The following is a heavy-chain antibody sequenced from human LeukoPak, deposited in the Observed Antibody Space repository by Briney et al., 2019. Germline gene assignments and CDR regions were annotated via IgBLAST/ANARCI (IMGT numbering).Heavy chain of an antibody. CDR1: GGSISSSSYY. CDR3: ARHVFDYDIFSHFQYYYMDV. J-gene: IGHJ6*03. Sequence: SETLSLTCTVSGGSISSSSYYWGWIRQPPGKGLEWIGNIYYSENTYSNPSLKSRVTISVDTSKNQLSLKLSSVTAADTAVYYCARHVFDYDIFSHFQYYYMDVWGKGTTVTVSS. CDR2: IYYSENT. D-gene: IGHD3-9*01. V-gene: IGHV4-39*01.